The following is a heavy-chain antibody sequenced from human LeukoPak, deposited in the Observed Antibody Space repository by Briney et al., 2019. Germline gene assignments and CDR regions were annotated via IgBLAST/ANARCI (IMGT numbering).Heavy chain of an antibody. J-gene: IGHJ4*02. CDR3: ARGPRYGSGSYAN. CDR1: GFTFSISG. Sequence: GGSLRLSCAASGFTFSISGMHWVRQAPGEGLEWVAFIGRDRITKYYADSVKGRFTISRDNAKNTLYLQMNSLRAEDTAVYYCARGPRYGSGSYANWGQGTLVTVSS. V-gene: IGHV3-30*02. D-gene: IGHD3-10*01. CDR2: IGRDRITK.